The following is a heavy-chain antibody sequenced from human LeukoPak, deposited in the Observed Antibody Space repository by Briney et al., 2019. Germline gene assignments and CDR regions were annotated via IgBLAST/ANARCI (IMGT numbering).Heavy chain of an antibody. CDR1: GFTFSKAW. D-gene: IGHD1-1*01. Sequence: PGGSLRLSCAASGFTFSKAWMSWVRQAPGKGLEWVSAISGSGGSTYYADSVKGRFTISRDNSKNTLYLQMNSLRAEDTAVYYCAKKGERTTGKLTWFDPWGQGTLVTVSS. V-gene: IGHV3-23*01. CDR3: AKKGERTTGKLTWFDP. CDR2: ISGSGGST. J-gene: IGHJ5*02.